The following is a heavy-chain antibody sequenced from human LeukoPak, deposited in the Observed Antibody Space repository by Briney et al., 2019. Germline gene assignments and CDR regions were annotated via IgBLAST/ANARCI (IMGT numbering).Heavy chain of an antibody. CDR3: AKAGFSGVVVPAAKELFDY. V-gene: IGHV3-23*01. D-gene: IGHD2-2*01. J-gene: IGHJ4*02. CDR1: GFTFSSYA. Sequence: PGGSLRLSCAASGFTFSSYAMSWVRQAPGKGLEWVSAISGSGGSTYYADSVKGRFTISRDNSKNTLYLQMNSLRAEDTALYYCAKAGFSGVVVPAAKELFDYWGQGTLVTVSS. CDR2: ISGSGGST.